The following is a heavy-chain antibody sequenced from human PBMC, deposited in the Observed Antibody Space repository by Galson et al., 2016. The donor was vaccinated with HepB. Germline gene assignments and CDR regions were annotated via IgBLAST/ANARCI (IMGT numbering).Heavy chain of an antibody. CDR2: ISASGGST. Sequence: SVKVSCKASGYIFTTYYIHWVRQAPGQGLEWMGMISASGGSTTYAQKFQGRVTMTMDTSTSTVYMEVSSLRSEDTAVYYCARELDIVVVVAATYYGLNVWGQGTTVTVSS. CDR1: GYIFTTYY. J-gene: IGHJ6*02. D-gene: IGHD2-15*01. V-gene: IGHV1-46*01. CDR3: ARELDIVVVVAATYYGLNV.